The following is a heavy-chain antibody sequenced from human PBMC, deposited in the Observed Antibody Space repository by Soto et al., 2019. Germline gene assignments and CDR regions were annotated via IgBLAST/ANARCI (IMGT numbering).Heavy chain of an antibody. Sequence: SVKVSCKASGGTFSSYAISWVRQAPGQGLEWMGGIIPIFGTANYAQKFQGRVTITADESTSTAYMELSSLRSEDTAVYYCARDGEGEVAGPNWFEPWGQGTLVTVSS. J-gene: IGHJ5*02. CDR3: ARDGEGEVAGPNWFEP. V-gene: IGHV1-69*13. CDR2: IIPIFGTA. CDR1: GGTFSSYA. D-gene: IGHD6-19*01.